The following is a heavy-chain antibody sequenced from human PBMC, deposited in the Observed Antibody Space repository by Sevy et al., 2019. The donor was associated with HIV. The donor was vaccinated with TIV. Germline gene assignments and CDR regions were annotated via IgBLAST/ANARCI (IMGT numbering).Heavy chain of an antibody. D-gene: IGHD6-13*01. V-gene: IGHV3-30*02. J-gene: IGHJ4*02. CDR3: AKNTAAVGVGGFDY. CDR2: IWYDGSDR. Sequence: GGSLRLSCTASGLSFSDYGMHWVRQAPGKGLEWVAFIWYDGSDRYYADSVKGRFTISRDNSKNILYLQMSSLRLEDTALYYCAKNTAAVGVGGFDYWGQGTRVTVSS. CDR1: GLSFSDYG.